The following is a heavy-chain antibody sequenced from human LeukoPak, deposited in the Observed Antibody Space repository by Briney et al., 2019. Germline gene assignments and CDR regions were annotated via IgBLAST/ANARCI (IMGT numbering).Heavy chain of an antibody. Sequence: GGSLRLSCAASGFTFSSYAMNWVRQTPGRGLEWVAGISSGDRTFHAESVKGRFTISRDKSKDTLYLQMNSLRAEDTAVYYCAKDATASPYFHWFDNWGQGTQVIVSS. CDR3: AKDATASPYFHWFDN. D-gene: IGHD3-9*01. CDR1: GFTFSSYA. V-gene: IGHV3-23*01. J-gene: IGHJ4*02. CDR2: ISSGDRT.